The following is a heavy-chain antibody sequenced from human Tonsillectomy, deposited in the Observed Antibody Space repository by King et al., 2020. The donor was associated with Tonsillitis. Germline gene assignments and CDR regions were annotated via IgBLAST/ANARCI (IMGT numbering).Heavy chain of an antibody. Sequence: QLQESGPGLVKPSETLSLTCTVSSGXFTSHYWSWLRQPPGKGLEWIGFIHYGGSTNYNPSLKSRISISIDRSKNHFSLKWTSMTAADTGLYYWARMGATTGGGAFDTGGQGTLVAVSA. J-gene: IGHJ3*02. CDR1: SGXFTSHY. D-gene: IGHD1-26*01. CDR2: IHYGGST. CDR3: ARMGATTGGGAFDT. V-gene: IGHV4-59*11.